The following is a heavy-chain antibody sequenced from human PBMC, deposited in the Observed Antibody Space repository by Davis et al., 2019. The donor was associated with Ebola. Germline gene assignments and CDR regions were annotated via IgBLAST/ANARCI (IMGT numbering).Heavy chain of an antibody. CDR3: ATGGTGGY. J-gene: IGHJ4*02. CDR2: ISSTSSYI. D-gene: IGHD3-16*01. V-gene: IGHV3-21*01. Sequence: PGGSLRLSCAASEFSFSSYVMIWVRQAPGKGLEWVSSISSTSSYIYYADSVRGRFTISRDNAKNSLFLQMNSLRVEDTAVYYCATGGTGGYWGQGSLVTVSS. CDR1: EFSFSSYV.